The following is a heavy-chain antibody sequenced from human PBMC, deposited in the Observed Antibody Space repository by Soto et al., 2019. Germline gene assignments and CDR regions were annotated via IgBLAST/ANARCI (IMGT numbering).Heavy chain of an antibody. CDR3: ASSITMVRGAIWWFDP. V-gene: IGHV4-59*01. Sequence: SETLSLTCTVSGGSISSYYWSWIRQPPGKGLEWIGYIYYSGSTNYNPSLKSRVTISVDTPKNQFSLKLSSVTGADTAVYYCASSITMVRGAIWWFDPWGQGTLVTVSS. CDR1: GGSISSYY. D-gene: IGHD3-10*01. CDR2: IYYSGST. J-gene: IGHJ5*02.